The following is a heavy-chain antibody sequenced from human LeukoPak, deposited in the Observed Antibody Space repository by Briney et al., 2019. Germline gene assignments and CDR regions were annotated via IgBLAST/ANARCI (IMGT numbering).Heavy chain of an antibody. CDR1: GGSISSYY. V-gene: IGHV4-59*01. J-gene: IGHJ3*02. CDR3: ARDSKFLTGYAGAFDI. CDR2: IYYSGST. Sequence: SETLSLTCTVSGGSISSYYWSWIRQPPGKGLEWIEYIYYSGSTNYNPSLKSRVTISVDTSENQFSLKLSSVTAADTAVYYCARDSKFLTGYAGAFDIWGQGTMVTVSS. D-gene: IGHD3-9*01.